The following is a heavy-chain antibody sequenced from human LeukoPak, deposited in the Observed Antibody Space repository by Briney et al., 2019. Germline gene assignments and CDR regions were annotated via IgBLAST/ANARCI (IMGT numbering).Heavy chain of an antibody. V-gene: IGHV4-34*01. J-gene: IGHJ5*02. Sequence: PSETLSLTCAVYGGSFSGYYWSWIRQPPGKGLEWIGEINHSGSTNYNPSLKSRVTISVDTSKNQFSLKLSSVTAADTAVYYCARGPSYQPLYGGYNWFDPWGQGTLVTVSS. D-gene: IGHD2-2*02. CDR1: GGSFSGYY. CDR3: ARGPSYQPLYGGYNWFDP. CDR2: INHSGST.